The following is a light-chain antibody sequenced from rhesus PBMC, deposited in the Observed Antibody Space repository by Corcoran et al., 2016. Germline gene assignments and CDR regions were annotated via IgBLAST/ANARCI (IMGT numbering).Light chain of an antibody. CDR2: KAS. V-gene: IGKV1-22*01. CDR3: LQYSSSPWT. Sequence: DIQMTQSPSSLSASVGDTVTITCRASQSISSWLDWYQQKPGTAPKLLIYKASSLQRGVPSRFSGSGYGTEFTLTISSRQPEDFATYYCLQYSSSPWTFGQGTKVEIK. CDR1: QSISSW. J-gene: IGKJ1*01.